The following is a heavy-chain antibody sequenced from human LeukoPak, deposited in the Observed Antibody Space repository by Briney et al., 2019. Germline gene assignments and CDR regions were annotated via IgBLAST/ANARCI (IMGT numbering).Heavy chain of an antibody. J-gene: IGHJ6*03. D-gene: IGHD4-17*01. V-gene: IGHV4-38-2*01. CDR3: ARVGYGDPSYMDV. CDR1: GGSFSGYY. Sequence: MSSETLSLTCAVYGGSFSGYYWGWIRQPPGKGLEWIGSIYHSGSTYYNPSLKSRVTISVDTSKNQFSLKLSSVTAADTAVYYCARVGYGDPSYMDVWGKGTTVTVSS. CDR2: IYHSGST.